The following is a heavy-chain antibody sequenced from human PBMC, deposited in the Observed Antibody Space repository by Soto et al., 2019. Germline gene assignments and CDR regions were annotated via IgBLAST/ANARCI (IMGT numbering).Heavy chain of an antibody. CDR2: IYYSGST. D-gene: IGHD1-26*01. CDR1: GDSVGNGPYY. J-gene: IGHJ6*02. CDR3: ARVGSSCHSGGCYYYYGLGV. V-gene: IGHV4-61*01. Sequence: QVRLQESGPGLMKTSESLSLSCLVSGDSVGNGPYYWSWIRQSPGEGLEWIAYIYYSGSTNVNPSLESRVNISIDMSKNQFFLELRSVTAADAAVYFCARVGSSCHSGGCYYYYGLGVWGQGTTV.